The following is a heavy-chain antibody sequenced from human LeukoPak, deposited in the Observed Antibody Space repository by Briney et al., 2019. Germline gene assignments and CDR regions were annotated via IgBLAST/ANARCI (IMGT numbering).Heavy chain of an antibody. CDR3: ARDPDYYGSGSCGDAFDI. D-gene: IGHD3-10*01. J-gene: IGHJ3*02. Sequence: GGSLRLSCAASGFTFSSYAMHWVRQAPGKGLEWVAVISYDGSNKYYADSVKGRFTISRDNSKNTLYLQMNSLRAEDTAVYYCARDPDYYGSGSCGDAFDIWGQGTMVTVSS. CDR2: ISYDGSNK. V-gene: IGHV3-30*04. CDR1: GFTFSSYA.